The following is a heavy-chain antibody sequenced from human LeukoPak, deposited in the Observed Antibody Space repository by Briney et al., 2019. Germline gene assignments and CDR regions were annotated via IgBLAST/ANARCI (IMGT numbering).Heavy chain of an antibody. D-gene: IGHD6-19*01. CDR3: ARDRATHSSSWFDS. J-gene: IGHJ5*01. CDR1: GFTFSSYA. CDR2: ISYDGSNK. V-gene: IGHV3-30-3*01. Sequence: GGSLRLSCASSGFTFSSYAMHWVRQAPGKGLEWVAVISYDGSNKYYADSVKGRFTISRDNSKNTLYLQMNSLRAEDTAVYYCARDRATHSSSWFDSWGQGILVTVSS.